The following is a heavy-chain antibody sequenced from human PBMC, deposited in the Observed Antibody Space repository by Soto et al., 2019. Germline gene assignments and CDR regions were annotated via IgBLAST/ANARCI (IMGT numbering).Heavy chain of an antibody. Sequence: GSGPTLVNPTETLTLTCTVSGFSLSNARMGVSWIRQPPGKALEWLAHIFSNDEKSYSTSLKSRLTISKDASKSQVVLTMTNMDPVDTATYYCARTHHTYSNYYFDYWGQGTLVTVSS. CDR2: IFSNDEK. D-gene: IGHD4-4*01. J-gene: IGHJ4*02. CDR1: GFSLSNARMG. V-gene: IGHV2-26*01. CDR3: ARTHHTYSNYYFDY.